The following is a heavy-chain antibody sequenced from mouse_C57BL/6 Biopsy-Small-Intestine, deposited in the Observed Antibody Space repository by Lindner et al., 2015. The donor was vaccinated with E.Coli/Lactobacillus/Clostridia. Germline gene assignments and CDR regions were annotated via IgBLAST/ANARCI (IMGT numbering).Heavy chain of an antibody. Sequence: VQLQESGPELVKPGDSVKMSCKASGYTFTDYYMDWVKQSHGKSLEWIGYIYPNNGGTSYNQEFKGKATLTVDKSSSTAHMELHSLTSEDSAVYYCARRMGPYAMDYWGQGTSVTVSS. D-gene: IGHD4-1*01. J-gene: IGHJ4*01. CDR2: IYPNNGGT. CDR1: GYTFTDYY. CDR3: ARRMGPYAMDY. V-gene: IGHV1-34*02.